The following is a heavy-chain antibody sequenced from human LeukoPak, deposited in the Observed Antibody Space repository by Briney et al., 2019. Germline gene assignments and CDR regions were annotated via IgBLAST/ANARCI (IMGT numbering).Heavy chain of an antibody. CDR1: GFTFSSYW. CDR3: TRGGAARNYYYVDF. CDR2: IKPDGSEK. V-gene: IGHV3-7*01. Sequence: GGSLRLSCGASGFTFSSYWMTWVRQAPRKGLEWVANIKPDGSEKYYVDSVKGRFTISRDNAKNSLYLQMNALRAEDTAVYYCTRGGAARNYYYVDFWGRGTTVTVSS. D-gene: IGHD5-18*01. J-gene: IGHJ6*03.